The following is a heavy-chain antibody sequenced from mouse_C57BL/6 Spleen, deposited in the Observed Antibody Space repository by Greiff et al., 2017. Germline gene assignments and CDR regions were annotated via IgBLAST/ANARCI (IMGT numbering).Heavy chain of an antibody. J-gene: IGHJ2*01. Sequence: QVQLQQPGAELVRPGSSVKLSCKASGYTFTSYWMHWVKQRPIQGLEWIGNIDPSDSETHYNQKFKDKATLTVYKSSITAYMQLSSLTSEDSAVYYCASGAQAYYFDYWGQGTTLTVSS. CDR2: IDPSDSET. CDR3: ASGAQAYYFDY. D-gene: IGHD3-2*02. V-gene: IGHV1-52*01. CDR1: GYTFTSYW.